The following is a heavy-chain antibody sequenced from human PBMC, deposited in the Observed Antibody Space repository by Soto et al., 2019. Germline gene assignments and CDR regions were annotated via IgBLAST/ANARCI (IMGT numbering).Heavy chain of an antibody. Sequence: GGSLRLSCAASGFTFSSYAMSWVRQAPGKGLEWVSAISGSGGSTYYADSVKGRFTISRDNSKNTLYLRMNSLRAEDTAVYYCAKDLRIGVYYYGMDVWGQGTTVTVSS. CDR2: ISGSGGST. V-gene: IGHV3-23*01. J-gene: IGHJ6*02. D-gene: IGHD3-16*01. CDR3: AKDLRIGVYYYGMDV. CDR1: GFTFSSYA.